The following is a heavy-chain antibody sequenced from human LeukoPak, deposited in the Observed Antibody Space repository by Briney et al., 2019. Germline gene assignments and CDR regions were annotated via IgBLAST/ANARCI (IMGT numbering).Heavy chain of an antibody. Sequence: GSSVKVSCKASGYTFTGYYMHWVRQAPGQGLEWMGWINPNSGGTNYAQKFQGRVTKTRDTSISTAYMELSRLRSDDTAVYYCARARRYNWTYSGFDPWGQGTLVTVSS. D-gene: IGHD1-7*01. J-gene: IGHJ5*02. CDR2: INPNSGGT. V-gene: IGHV1-2*02. CDR3: ARARRYNWTYSGFDP. CDR1: GYTFTGYY.